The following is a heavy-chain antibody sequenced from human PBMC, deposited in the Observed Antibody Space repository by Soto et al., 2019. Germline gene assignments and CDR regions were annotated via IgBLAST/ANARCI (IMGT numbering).Heavy chain of an antibody. V-gene: IGHV3-15*01. CDR2: IKSKTDGGTT. CDR3: TTDGPRGIVVVPAAIGVLIY. Sequence: WGSLRLSCTASGFTLSNAWMSWVCQAPGKGLKNVGRIKSKTDGGTTDYAAPVKGRYTISRDDSKNTLYLQMNSLKTEDRAVYYCTTDGPRGIVVVPAAIGVLIYWGQGTLVTVSS. CDR1: GFTLSNAW. D-gene: IGHD2-2*01. J-gene: IGHJ4*02.